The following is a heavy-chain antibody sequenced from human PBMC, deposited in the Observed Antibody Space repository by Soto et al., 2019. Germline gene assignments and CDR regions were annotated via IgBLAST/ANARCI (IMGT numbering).Heavy chain of an antibody. Sequence: LSLTCDVSGYSISSGYYWGWIRQPPGEGLEWIGSIHHSGKTYYNPSLKSQVSISLDTSKNRFSLRLTSVTAADTAVYYCARDQTGAYYYYGMDVWGLGTTVTVSS. CDR2: IHHSGKT. CDR3: ARDQTGAYYYYGMDV. CDR1: GYSISSGYY. D-gene: IGHD3-10*01. J-gene: IGHJ6*02. V-gene: IGHV4-38-2*02.